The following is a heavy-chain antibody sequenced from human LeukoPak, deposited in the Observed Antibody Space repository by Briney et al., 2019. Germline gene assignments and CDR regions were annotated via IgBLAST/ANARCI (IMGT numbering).Heavy chain of an antibody. CDR1: GFTFSSCA. Sequence: GGSLRLSCAASGFTFSSCAMSWVRQAPGKGLEWVSAISGSGGRPYYADSVKGRFTISRDNSKNTLYLQMNSLRAEDTAVYYCARHPEPGYCSSTSCHESYFDYWGQETLVTVSS. J-gene: IGHJ4*02. D-gene: IGHD2-2*01. CDR2: ISGSGGRP. CDR3: ARHPEPGYCSSTSCHESYFDY. V-gene: IGHV3-23*01.